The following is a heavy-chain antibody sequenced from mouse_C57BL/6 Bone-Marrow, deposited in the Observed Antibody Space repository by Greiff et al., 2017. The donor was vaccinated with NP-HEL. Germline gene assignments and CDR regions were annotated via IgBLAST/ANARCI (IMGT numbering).Heavy chain of an antibody. V-gene: IGHV6-3*01. J-gene: IGHJ4*01. CDR2: IRLKSDNYAT. Sequence: EVHLVESGGGLVQPGGSMKLSCVASGFTFSNYWMNWVRQSPEKGLEWVAQIRLKSDNYATHYAESVKGRFTISRDDSKSSVYLQMTNLRAEDTGIYYCTAYGSRDAMDYWGQGTSVTVSS. CDR1: GFTFSNYW. D-gene: IGHD1-1*01. CDR3: TAYGSRDAMDY.